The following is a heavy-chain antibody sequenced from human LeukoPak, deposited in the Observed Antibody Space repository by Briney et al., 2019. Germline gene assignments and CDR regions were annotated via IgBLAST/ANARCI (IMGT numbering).Heavy chain of an antibody. V-gene: IGHV3-64*01. Sequence: GGSLRLSCAASGFTFSSYAMHWVRQAPGKGLDHVSAISSNGGSTYYANSVKGRFTISRDNSKNTLYLQMGSLRAEDMAVYYCARDRQRSWYSGSWGHYWGQGTLVTVSS. CDR2: ISSNGGST. J-gene: IGHJ4*02. CDR3: ARDRQRSWYSGSWGHY. D-gene: IGHD1-26*01. CDR1: GFTFSSYA.